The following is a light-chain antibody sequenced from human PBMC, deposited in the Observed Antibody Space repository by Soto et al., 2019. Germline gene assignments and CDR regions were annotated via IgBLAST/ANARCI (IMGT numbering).Light chain of an antibody. V-gene: IGLV4-69*01. CDR2: LNSDGSH. J-gene: IGLJ2*01. CDR3: QTWGTGPRVV. CDR1: SGHSSYA. Sequence: QSVLTQSPSASASLGASVKLTCTLSSGHSSYAIAWHQQQPEKGPRYLMKLNSDGSHSKGDGIPDRFSGSSSGAERYLTIPSLQSEDEADYYCQTWGTGPRVVFGGGTKLTVL.